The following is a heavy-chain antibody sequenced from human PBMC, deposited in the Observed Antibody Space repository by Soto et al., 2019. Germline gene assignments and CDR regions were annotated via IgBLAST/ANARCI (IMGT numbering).Heavy chain of an antibody. V-gene: IGHV1-18*04. CDR3: ARASFRSRYSSSWYDFDY. CDR1: GYTFTSYG. J-gene: IGHJ4*02. CDR2: ISAYNGNT. D-gene: IGHD6-13*01. Sequence: GASVKVSCKASGYTFTSYGISWVRQASGQGLEWMGWISAYNGNTNYAQKLQGRVTMTTDTSTSTAYMELRSLRSDDTAVYYCARASFRSRYSSSWYDFDYWGQGTLVTVSS.